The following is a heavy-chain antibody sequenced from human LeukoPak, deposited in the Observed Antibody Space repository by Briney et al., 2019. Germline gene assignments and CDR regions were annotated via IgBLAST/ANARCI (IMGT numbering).Heavy chain of an antibody. CDR2: ISGSGGGT. V-gene: IGHV3-23*01. J-gene: IGHJ4*02. CDR3: AKLPLYSGSSRYFDY. Sequence: GGSLRLSCAASGFTFNSYAMSWVRQAPGKGLEWVSAISGSGGGTYYADSVKGRFTMSRDHSKNTLYLQMNSLRAEDTAVYYCAKLPLYSGSSRYFDYWGQGTLVTVSS. D-gene: IGHD1-26*01. CDR1: GFTFNSYA.